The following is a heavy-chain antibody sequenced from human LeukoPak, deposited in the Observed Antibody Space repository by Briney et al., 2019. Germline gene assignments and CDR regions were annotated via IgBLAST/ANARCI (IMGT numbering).Heavy chain of an antibody. Sequence: GESLKISCKGSGYSFTSYWIGWVRQMPGKGLEWMGIIYPGDSHTRYSPSLQGHVTVSADKSISTAYLQWSSLKASDTAIYYCARARYCTSTSCPVFDYWGQGTLVTVSS. V-gene: IGHV5-51*01. CDR1: GYSFTSYW. CDR3: ARARYCTSTSCPVFDY. D-gene: IGHD2-2*01. CDR2: IYPGDSHT. J-gene: IGHJ4*02.